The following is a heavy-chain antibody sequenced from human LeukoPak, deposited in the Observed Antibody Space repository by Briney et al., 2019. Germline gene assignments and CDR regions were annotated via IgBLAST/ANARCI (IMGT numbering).Heavy chain of an antibody. V-gene: IGHV1-69*06. D-gene: IGHD4/OR15-4a*01. CDR2: IIPIFGTA. J-gene: IGHJ4*02. Sequence: VSSVKVSCKASGGTFSSYAISWVRQAPGQGLEWMGGIIPIFGTANYAQKFQGRVTITAGKSTSTAYMELSSLRSEDTAVYYCARSGKGARKDGSFDYWGQGTLVTVSS. CDR3: ARSGKGARKDGSFDY. CDR1: GGTFSSYA.